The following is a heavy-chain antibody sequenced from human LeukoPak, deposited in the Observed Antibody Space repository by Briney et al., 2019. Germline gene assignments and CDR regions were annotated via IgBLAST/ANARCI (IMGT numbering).Heavy chain of an antibody. D-gene: IGHD3-9*01. CDR1: GFTFSNAW. J-gene: IGHJ5*02. CDR3: ARESYDILTGYLARGWFDP. V-gene: IGHV4-59*01. Sequence: GSLRLSCAASGFTFSNAWMSWIRQPPGKGLEWIGYIYYSGSTNYNPSLKSRVTISVDTSKNQFSLKLSSVTAADTAVYYCARESYDILTGYLARGWFDPWGQGTLVTVSS. CDR2: IYYSGST.